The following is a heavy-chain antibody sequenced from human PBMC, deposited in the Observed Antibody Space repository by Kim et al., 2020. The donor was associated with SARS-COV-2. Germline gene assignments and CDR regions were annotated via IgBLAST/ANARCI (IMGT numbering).Heavy chain of an antibody. J-gene: IGHJ6*02. Sequence: GESLKISCKGSGYSFTSYWIGWVRQMPGKGLEWMGIIYPGDSDTRYSPSFQGQVTISADKSISTAYLQWSSLKASDTAMYYCARHTRTGTSEDYYYYGMDVWGQGTTVTVSS. CDR3: ARHTRTGTSEDYYYYGMDV. V-gene: IGHV5-51*01. CDR1: GYSFTSYW. CDR2: IYPGDSDT. D-gene: IGHD1-1*01.